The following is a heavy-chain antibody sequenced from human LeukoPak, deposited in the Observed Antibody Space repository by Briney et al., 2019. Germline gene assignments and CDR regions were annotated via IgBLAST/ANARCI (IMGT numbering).Heavy chain of an antibody. CDR2: IGTAGDT. CDR1: GFTFSSYD. D-gene: IGHD2-15*01. Sequence: GGSLRLSCAASGFTFSSYDKHWVRQATGKGLEWVSAIGTAGDTYYPGFVKGRFTISRENAKNSLYLQMNSLRAGDTAVYYCARAPLDCSGGSCSYYFDYWGQGTLVTVSS. V-gene: IGHV3-13*01. CDR3: ARAPLDCSGGSCSYYFDY. J-gene: IGHJ4*02.